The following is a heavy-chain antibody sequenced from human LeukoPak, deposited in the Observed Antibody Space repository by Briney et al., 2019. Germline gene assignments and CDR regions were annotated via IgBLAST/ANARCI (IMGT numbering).Heavy chain of an antibody. J-gene: IGHJ6*03. V-gene: IGHV4-34*01. D-gene: IGHD4-17*01. CDR2: INHSGST. CDR3: AGFGGDYSGYYYYYMDV. Sequence: NPSETLSLTCAVYGGSFSGYYWSWIRQPPGKGLEWIGEINHSGSTNYNPSLKSRVTISVDTSKNQFSLKLSSVTAADTAVYYCAGFGGDYSGYYYYYMDVWGKGTTVTVSS. CDR1: GGSFSGYY.